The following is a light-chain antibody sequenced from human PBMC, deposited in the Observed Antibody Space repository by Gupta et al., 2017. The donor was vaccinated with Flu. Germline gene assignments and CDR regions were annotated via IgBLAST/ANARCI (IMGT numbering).Light chain of an antibody. J-gene: IGLJ3*02. CDR1: VLPKQY. V-gene: IGLV3-25*03. CDR2: KDT. CDR3: QSTDSTDTWL. Sequence: SYELTQPPSVSVSPGKTARITCSGDVLPKQYAYWYQQRPGQAPVLVIYKDTERPSGIPERFSGSSSGTTVTLTISGVQAEDEADYYCQSTDSTDTWLFGGGTKLTVL.